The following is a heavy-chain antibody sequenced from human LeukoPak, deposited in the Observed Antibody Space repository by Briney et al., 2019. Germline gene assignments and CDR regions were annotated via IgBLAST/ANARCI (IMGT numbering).Heavy chain of an antibody. J-gene: IGHJ4*02. D-gene: IGHD3-3*01. Sequence: SGGSLRLSCAASGFTFDDYAMHWVRQAPGKGLEWVSLISGGGGSTYYADSVKGRFTISRDNSKNSPYLQMNSLRTEDTALYYCAKDRYDFWSGYTYYFDYWGQGTLVTVSS. CDR1: GFTFDDYA. CDR2: ISGGGGST. V-gene: IGHV3-43*02. CDR3: AKDRYDFWSGYTYYFDY.